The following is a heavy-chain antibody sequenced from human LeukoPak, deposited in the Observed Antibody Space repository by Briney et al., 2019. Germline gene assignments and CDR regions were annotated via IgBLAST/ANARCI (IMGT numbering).Heavy chain of an antibody. J-gene: IGHJ4*02. CDR1: GGTFSSYA. CDR3: YTEAYDSSGPDFDY. D-gene: IGHD3-22*01. CDR2: IIPIFGTA. V-gene: IGHV1-69*13. Sequence: SVKVSCKASGGTFSSYAISWVRQAPGQGLEWMGGIIPIFGTANYAQKFQGRVTITADESTSTAYMELSSLRSEDTAVYYCYTEAYDSSGPDFDYWGQGTLVTVSS.